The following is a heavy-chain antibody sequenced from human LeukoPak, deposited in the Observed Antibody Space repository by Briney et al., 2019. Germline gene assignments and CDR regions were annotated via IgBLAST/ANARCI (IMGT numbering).Heavy chain of an antibody. CDR1: GGSISSSY. Sequence: SETLSLTCTVTGGSISSSYWSWIRQPAGKGLEWLGHIYNSGSTNYNPSLKGRVTMSVATSKNQFSLHLSSVTAADTAVYYCARSAFLVTAPGLYYFDYWGQGTLVAVSS. CDR2: IYNSGST. D-gene: IGHD6-13*01. CDR3: ARSAFLVTAPGLYYFDY. V-gene: IGHV4-4*07. J-gene: IGHJ4*02.